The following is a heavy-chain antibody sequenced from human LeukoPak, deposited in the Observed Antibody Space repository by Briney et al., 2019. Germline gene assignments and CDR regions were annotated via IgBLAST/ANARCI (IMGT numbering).Heavy chain of an antibody. Sequence: ASVKVSCKASGYTFTGYYMHWVRQAPGQGLEWMGWINPNSGGTNYAQKFQGWVTMTRDTSISTAYMELSSLRSEDTAVYYCARDSAPHNYDFWSGYPNFDPWGQGTLVTVSS. CDR2: INPNSGGT. V-gene: IGHV1-2*04. CDR1: GYTFTGYY. CDR3: ARDSAPHNYDFWSGYPNFDP. J-gene: IGHJ5*02. D-gene: IGHD3-3*01.